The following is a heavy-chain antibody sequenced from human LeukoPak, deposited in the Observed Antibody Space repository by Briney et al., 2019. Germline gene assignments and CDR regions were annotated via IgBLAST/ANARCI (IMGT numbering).Heavy chain of an antibody. CDR2: ISGSGGST. CDR3: ANPPWVLPFDY. D-gene: IGHD7-27*01. V-gene: IGHV3-23*01. J-gene: IGHJ4*02. Sequence: PGGSLRLSCAASGFTVSSNYMSWVRQAPGKGLEWVSAISGSGGSTYYADSVKGRFTISRDNSKNTLYLQMNSLRAEDTAVYYCANPPWVLPFDYWGQGTLVTVSS. CDR1: GFTVSSNY.